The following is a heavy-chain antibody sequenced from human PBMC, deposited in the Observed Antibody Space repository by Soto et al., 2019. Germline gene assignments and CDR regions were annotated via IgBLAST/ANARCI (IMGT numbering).Heavy chain of an antibody. CDR1: GGSISPNY. D-gene: IGHD6-6*01. Sequence: SETLSLTCAVSGGSISPNYWAWIRQPPGKGLEWIGDIYYSGTTSYNPSLKSRVTISVDTSKNQFSLKLSSATAADTAVYYCARDFKRYSSSPGPLGYWGQGTLVTVSS. J-gene: IGHJ4*02. V-gene: IGHV4-59*12. CDR3: ARDFKRYSSSPGPLGY. CDR2: IYYSGTT.